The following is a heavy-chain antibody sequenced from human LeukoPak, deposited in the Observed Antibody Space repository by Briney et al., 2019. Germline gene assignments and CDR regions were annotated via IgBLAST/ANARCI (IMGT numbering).Heavy chain of an antibody. V-gene: IGHV3-23*01. Sequence: GGSLRLSCVASGFTFSSYAMSWVRQAPGKGLEWVSSITDTGSRTYYADSVQGRFTISRDNPKNTVYLQMNSLRAEDTALYYCAKRVPYSSSSVYFDFWGLGTLVTVST. CDR1: GFTFSSYA. D-gene: IGHD6-6*01. CDR3: AKRVPYSSSSVYFDF. CDR2: ITDTGSRT. J-gene: IGHJ4*02.